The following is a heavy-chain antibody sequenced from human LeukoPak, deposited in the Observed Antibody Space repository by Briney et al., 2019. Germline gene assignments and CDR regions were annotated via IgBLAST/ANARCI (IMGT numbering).Heavy chain of an antibody. Sequence: SETLSLTCAVYGGSFSGYYWSWIRQPPGKGLEWIGEINHSGSTNYNPSLKSRVTISVDTSKNQFSLKLSSVTAADTAVYYCARNLESYYYYGTDVWGKGTTVTVSS. CDR3: ARNLESYYYYGTDV. J-gene: IGHJ6*04. CDR2: INHSGST. D-gene: IGHD3-3*01. CDR1: GGSFSGYY. V-gene: IGHV4-34*01.